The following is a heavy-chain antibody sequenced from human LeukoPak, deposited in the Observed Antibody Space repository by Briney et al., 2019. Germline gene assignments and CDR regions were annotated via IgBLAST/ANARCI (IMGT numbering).Heavy chain of an antibody. V-gene: IGHV3-30-3*01. J-gene: IGHJ4*02. CDR1: GFTFSSYA. CDR3: ARTGYDSSGYYYEYFDY. Sequence: PGRSLRLSCAASGFTFSSYAMHWVRQAPGKGLEWVAVISYDGSNKYYADSVKGRFTISRDNSKNTLYLQMNSLRAEDTAVYYCARTGYDSSGYYYEYFDYWGQGTLVTVSS. D-gene: IGHD3-22*01. CDR2: ISYDGSNK.